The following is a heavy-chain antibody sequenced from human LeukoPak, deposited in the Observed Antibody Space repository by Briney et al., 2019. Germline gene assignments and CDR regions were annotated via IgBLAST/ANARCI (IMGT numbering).Heavy chain of an antibody. CDR2: ISSSGSTI. Sequence: GGSLRLSCAASGFTFSSYWMSWVRQAPGEGLEWVSYISSSGSTIYYADSVKGRFTISRDNAKNSLYLQMNSLRAEDTAVYYCARGGFAPGSTERTKDAFDIWGQGTMVTVSS. D-gene: IGHD1-1*01. J-gene: IGHJ3*02. V-gene: IGHV3-48*04. CDR1: GFTFSSYW. CDR3: ARGGFAPGSTERTKDAFDI.